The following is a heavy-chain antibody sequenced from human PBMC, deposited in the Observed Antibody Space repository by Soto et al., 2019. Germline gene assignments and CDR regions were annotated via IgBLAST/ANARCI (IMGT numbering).Heavy chain of an antibody. CDR1: GGTFSSYA. J-gene: IGHJ5*02. D-gene: IGHD2-15*01. Sequence: ASVKVSCKASGGTFSSYAISWVRQAPGQGLEWMGGIIPIFGTANYAQKFQGRVTITADESTSTAYMELSSLRSEDTAVYYCARDRCSGGSCPAGGFDPWGQGTLVTVSS. CDR2: IIPIFGTA. CDR3: ARDRCSGGSCPAGGFDP. V-gene: IGHV1-69*13.